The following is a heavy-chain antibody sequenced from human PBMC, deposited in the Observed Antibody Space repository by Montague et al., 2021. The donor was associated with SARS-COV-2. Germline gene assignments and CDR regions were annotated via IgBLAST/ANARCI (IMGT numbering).Heavy chain of an antibody. D-gene: IGHD1-26*01. Sequence: SETLSLTCTVSGDSVSHDFWTWIQQPPGKGLEWIGYVYYSRSSSYNPSLRGRVSIAVDTSKNQFSLRLSTVTAADTAIYYCVRDPAPSGSGTFYDYWGQGTLVAVFS. CDR1: GDSVSHDF. J-gene: IGHJ4*02. V-gene: IGHV4-59*02. CDR3: VRDPAPSGSGTFYDY. CDR2: VYYSRSS.